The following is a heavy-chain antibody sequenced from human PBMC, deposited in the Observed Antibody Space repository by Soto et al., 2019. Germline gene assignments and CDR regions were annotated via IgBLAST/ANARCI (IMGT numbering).Heavy chain of an antibody. D-gene: IGHD3-9*01. CDR1: GASISSYY. V-gene: IGHV4-59*08. J-gene: IGHJ5*02. Sequence: SETLSLTCSVSGASISSYYWTWIRQPPGGGLEWIGYMHHTQGTNDNPSLRGRVPMSIDTSMNQFSLRLTSVTAADTAVYYCARVPFVRYFDWLDPWGHGTLVTVSS. CDR3: ARVPFVRYFDWLDP. CDR2: MHHTQGT.